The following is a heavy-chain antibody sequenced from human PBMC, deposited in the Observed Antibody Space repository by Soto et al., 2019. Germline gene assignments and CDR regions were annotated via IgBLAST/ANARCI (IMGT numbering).Heavy chain of an antibody. CDR1: GESISGSSYY. J-gene: IGHJ4*02. Sequence: SETLSLTSIVSGESISGSSYYWFWNRQPTGKGLEWIGSIYYSGRTYYNPSFKSRVTISIDTSKNQFSLKLSSVTATDTAVYYCARQRTTVVTQAYFDHWGQGALVTVSS. CDR2: IYYSGRT. V-gene: IGHV4-39*01. CDR3: ARQRTTVVTQAYFDH. D-gene: IGHD2-21*02.